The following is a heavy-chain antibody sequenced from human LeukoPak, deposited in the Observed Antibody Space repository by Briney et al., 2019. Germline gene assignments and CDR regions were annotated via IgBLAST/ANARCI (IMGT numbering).Heavy chain of an antibody. V-gene: IGHV3-23*01. CDR2: ISTSGGST. Sequence: PGGSLRLSCAASGFTFSNYAMSWVRQAPGRGLEWVSAISTSGGSTYYADSVKGRFTISRDNAKNSLYLQMNSLRAEDTAVYYCASVGNHDAFDIWGQGTMVTVSS. D-gene: IGHD4-23*01. J-gene: IGHJ3*02. CDR1: GFTFSNYA. CDR3: ASVGNHDAFDI.